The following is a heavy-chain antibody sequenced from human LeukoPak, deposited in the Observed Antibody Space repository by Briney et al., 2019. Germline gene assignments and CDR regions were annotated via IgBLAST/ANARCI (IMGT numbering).Heavy chain of an antibody. CDR2: ISYDGGNK. D-gene: IGHD5-18*01. V-gene: IGHV3-30*03. J-gene: IGHJ6*03. CDR1: GFTFSSYG. CDR3: ARASSRGYSYGSPKNYYYYYMDV. Sequence: GRSLRLSCAASGFTFSSYGMHWVRQAPGKGLEWVAVISYDGGNKYYADSVKGRFTISRDNSKNTLYLQMNSLRAEDTAVYYCARASSRGYSYGSPKNYYYYYMDVWGKGTTVTVSS.